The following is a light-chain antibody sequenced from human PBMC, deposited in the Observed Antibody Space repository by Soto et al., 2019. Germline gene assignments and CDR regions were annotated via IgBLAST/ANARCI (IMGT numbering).Light chain of an antibody. Sequence: QSALTQPGSVSGPPGQSITISCTGTSSDVGAYNYVSWYQHHPGKAPRLVIYDVTNRPSGISDRFSGSKSGNTASLTISGLLAEDEADYYCASYTTISTYVFGTGTKVTVL. CDR1: SSDVGAYNY. CDR3: ASYTTISTYV. V-gene: IGLV2-14*01. CDR2: DVT. J-gene: IGLJ1*01.